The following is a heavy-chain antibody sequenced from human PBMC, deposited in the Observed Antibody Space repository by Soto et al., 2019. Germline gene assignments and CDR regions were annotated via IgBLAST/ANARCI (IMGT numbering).Heavy chain of an antibody. D-gene: IGHD3-3*01. V-gene: IGHV3-23*01. Sequence: EVQLLESGGGSVQPGGSLRLSCAASGFTFSGYAMSWVRQAPGKGLELVSAISGSGDSTYYADSVKGRFTISRDNSKNTLYLQMNSLRAEDSAVYYCAKDPRYYDFWSAYYFGDYWGQGTLVTVSS. CDR3: AKDPRYYDFWSAYYFGDY. J-gene: IGHJ4*02. CDR2: ISGSGDST. CDR1: GFTFSGYA.